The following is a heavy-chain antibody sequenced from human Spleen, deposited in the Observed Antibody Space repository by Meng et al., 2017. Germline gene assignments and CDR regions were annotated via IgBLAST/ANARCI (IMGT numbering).Heavy chain of an antibody. CDR3: ARGGGDRDGYNFVY. V-gene: IGHV4-38-2*01. J-gene: IGHJ4*02. Sequence: SETLSLTCAVSGYSITGSYNWGWIRQSPGKGLEWIGSIYQSGSTNYNPSLKSRVTISVGKSNNQFSLKLSSVTAADTAVYYCARGGGDRDGYNFVYWGQGTTVTVSS. CDR2: IYQSGST. D-gene: IGHD5-24*01. CDR1: GYSITGSYN.